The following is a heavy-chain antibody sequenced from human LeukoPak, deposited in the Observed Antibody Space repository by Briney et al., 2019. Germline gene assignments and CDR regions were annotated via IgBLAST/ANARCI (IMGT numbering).Heavy chain of an antibody. Sequence: PSETLSLTCTASGGSISSYYWSWIRQPPGKGLEWIGYIYTSGSTNYNPSLKSRVTISADTSKNQFSLKLSSVTAADTAVYYCARRGPYYDILTGYYKYYYYMDVWGKGTTVTVSS. D-gene: IGHD3-9*01. CDR3: ARRGPYYDILTGYYKYYYYMDV. CDR2: IYTSGST. V-gene: IGHV4-4*09. J-gene: IGHJ6*03. CDR1: GGSISSYY.